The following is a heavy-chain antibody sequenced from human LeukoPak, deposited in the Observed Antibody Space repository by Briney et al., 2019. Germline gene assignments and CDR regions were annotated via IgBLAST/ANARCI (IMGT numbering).Heavy chain of an antibody. V-gene: IGHV3-33*01. CDR1: GGTFSSYG. D-gene: IGHD6-13*01. Sequence: SCKASGGTFSSYGMHWVRQAPGKGLEWVAVIWYDGSNKYYADSVKGRFTISRDNSKNTLYLQMNSLRAEDTAVYYCARERLRIAAAGSNYYYGMDVWGQGTTVTVSS. CDR3: ARERLRIAAAGSNYYYGMDV. J-gene: IGHJ6*02. CDR2: IWYDGSNK.